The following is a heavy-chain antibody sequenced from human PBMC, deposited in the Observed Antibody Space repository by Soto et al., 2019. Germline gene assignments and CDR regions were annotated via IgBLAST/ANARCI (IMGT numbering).Heavy chain of an antibody. V-gene: IGHV3-23*01. J-gene: IGHJ6*02. CDR3: AKSRSSSWYYYYGMDV. D-gene: IGHD6-13*01. Sequence: GGSLRLSCAASGFTFSSYAMSWVRQAPGKGLEWVSAISGSGGSTYYADSVKGRFTISRDNSKNTLYLQMNSLRAEDTAVYYCAKSRSSSWYYYYGMDVWGQGTTVTVSS. CDR1: GFTFSSYA. CDR2: ISGSGGST.